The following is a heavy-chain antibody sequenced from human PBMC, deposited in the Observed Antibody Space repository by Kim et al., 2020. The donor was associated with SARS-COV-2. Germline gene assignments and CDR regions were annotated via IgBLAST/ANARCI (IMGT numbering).Heavy chain of an antibody. CDR3: TTSVGARAVAGGGDY. CDR1: GFTFSNAW. J-gene: IGHJ4*02. V-gene: IGHV3-15*01. CDR2: IKSKTDGGTT. Sequence: GGSLRLSCAASGFTFSNAWMSWVRQAPGKGLEWVGRIKSKTDGGTTDYAAPVKGRFTISRDDSKNTLYLQMNSLKTEDTAVYYCTTSVGARAVAGGGDYWGQGTLVTVSS. D-gene: IGHD6-19*01.